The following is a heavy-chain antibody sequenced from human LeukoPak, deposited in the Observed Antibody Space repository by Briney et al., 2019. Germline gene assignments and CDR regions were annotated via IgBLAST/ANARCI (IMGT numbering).Heavy chain of an antibody. Sequence: PSETLSLTCTVSGGSISSSSYYWGWIRQPPGKGLEWIGSIYYSGSTYYNPSLKSRVTISVDTSKNRFSLKLSSVTAADTAVYYCAANSADYNTLGSSYKVWGQGTLVTVSS. CDR1: GGSISSSSYY. D-gene: IGHD3-10*01. V-gene: IGHV4-39*01. CDR3: AANSADYNTLGSSYKV. J-gene: IGHJ4*02. CDR2: IYYSGST.